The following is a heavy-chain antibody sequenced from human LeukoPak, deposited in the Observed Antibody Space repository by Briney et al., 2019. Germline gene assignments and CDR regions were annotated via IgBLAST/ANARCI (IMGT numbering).Heavy chain of an antibody. V-gene: IGHV4-34*01. D-gene: IGHD6-13*01. Sequence: PSENPSPTLGVYGGAFRGFYWGWIPPPPREGAGWIGEINHSGSTNYNPSPKSRVTISVDTSKNQFSLKLSSVTAADTAVYYCARGSIAAAIDYWGQGTLVTVSS. CDR3: ARGSIAAAIDY. J-gene: IGHJ4*02. CDR2: INHSGST. CDR1: GGAFRGFY.